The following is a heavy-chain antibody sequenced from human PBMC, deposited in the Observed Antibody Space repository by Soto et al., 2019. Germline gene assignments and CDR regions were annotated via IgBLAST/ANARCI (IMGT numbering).Heavy chain of an antibody. D-gene: IGHD5-12*01. CDR2: TYFRSKWYN. CDR1: GDSVSINTAS. CDR3: AKEDNLGPKTGYAFDP. Sequence: SQTLSLTCAISGDSVSINTASWNLIRQSPSRGLEWLGRTYFRSKWYNDYAVSVKSRIIINPDTSNNQFSLQLNSVTPEDTAVYFCAKEDNLGPKTGYAFDPWGQGIMVTVSS. V-gene: IGHV6-1*01. J-gene: IGHJ5*02.